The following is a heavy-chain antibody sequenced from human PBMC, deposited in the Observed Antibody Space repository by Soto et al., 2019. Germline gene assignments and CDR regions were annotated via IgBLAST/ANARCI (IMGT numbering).Heavy chain of an antibody. D-gene: IGHD1-26*01. CDR3: ARAGSMDDNNFDY. V-gene: IGHV1-46*01. Sequence: QVQLVQSGAEVKKPGASVKVSCKASGYTFTSFYMHWVRQAPGQGLEWMGLINPSGGSSSYAQEFQGRVTMTRDTSTSTVYMELSSLTSEDTAVYYCARAGSMDDNNFDYWGQGTLVTVSS. CDR1: GYTFTSFY. J-gene: IGHJ4*02. CDR2: INPSGGSS.